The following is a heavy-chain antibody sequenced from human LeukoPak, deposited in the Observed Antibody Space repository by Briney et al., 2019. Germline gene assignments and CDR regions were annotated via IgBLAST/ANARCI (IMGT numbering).Heavy chain of an antibody. CDR3: AHARGYSYGNFDY. D-gene: IGHD5-18*01. J-gene: IGHJ4*02. CDR1: GFTFSSDA. CDR2: ISGSGGST. Sequence: GGSLRISCAASGFTFSSDAMSWVRQASGKGLEWFSAISGSGGSTYYADSVKGRFTISRDNSKNTLYLQMNSLGAEDTAVYYCAHARGYSYGNFDYWGQGTLVSVSS. V-gene: IGHV3-23*01.